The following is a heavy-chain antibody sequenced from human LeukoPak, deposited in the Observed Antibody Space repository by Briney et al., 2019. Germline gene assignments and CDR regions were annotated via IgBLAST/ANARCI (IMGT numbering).Heavy chain of an antibody. D-gene: IGHD3-16*02. Sequence: SETLSLTCTVSTGSINSYYWGWVRQPAGRGLEWIGRIYTTGKTDYSPSLQSRVTMSVDTSKKQFSLNLRSVTAADTAIYYCARHGYTASHYFLDYWSQGTLVTDSS. V-gene: IGHV4-4*07. CDR1: TGSINSYY. CDR3: ARHGYTASHYFLDY. J-gene: IGHJ4*02. CDR2: IYTTGKT.